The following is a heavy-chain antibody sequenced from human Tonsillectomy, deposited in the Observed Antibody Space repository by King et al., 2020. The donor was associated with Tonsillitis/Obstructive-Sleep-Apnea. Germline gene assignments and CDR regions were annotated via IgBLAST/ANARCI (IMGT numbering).Heavy chain of an antibody. D-gene: IGHD3-3*01. CDR3: VRGELELVYKILDYMDV. J-gene: IGHJ6*03. Sequence: VQLVESGGGLVQPGGSLRLSCEPSTFKLRRYSMNWVRQAPGKGLEWVAYISGSSITKHYADSVKGRFTISRDNAKNSLYLRMNSLRGEDTAVYYCVRGELELVYKILDYMDVWGKGTTVIVSS. CDR1: TFKLRRYS. CDR2: ISGSSITK. V-gene: IGHV3-48*01.